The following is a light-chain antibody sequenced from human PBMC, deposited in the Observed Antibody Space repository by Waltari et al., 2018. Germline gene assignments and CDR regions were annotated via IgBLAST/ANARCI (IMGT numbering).Light chain of an antibody. J-gene: IGKJ4*01. CDR2: DAS. Sequence: EIVLTQSPATLSLSPGERATLSCRASQSMDNYLAWYQQKPGQAPRLLIYDASYRATGIPVRISGSGSGTDFTLTISSLQAEDVAVYYCQQYCSSPLTFGGGTKVEIK. CDR3: QQYCSSPLT. V-gene: IGKV3-11*01. CDR1: QSMDNY.